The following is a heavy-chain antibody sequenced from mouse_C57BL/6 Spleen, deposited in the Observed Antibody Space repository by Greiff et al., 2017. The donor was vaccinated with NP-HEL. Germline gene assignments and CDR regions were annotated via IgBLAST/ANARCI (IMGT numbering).Heavy chain of an antibody. CDR3: ARGRPQAKLAY. J-gene: IGHJ3*01. D-gene: IGHD3-2*02. CDR2: ISSGSSTI. V-gene: IGHV5-17*01. CDR1: GFTFSDYG. Sequence: EVMLVESGGGLVKPGGSLKLSCAASGFTFSDYGMHWVRQAPEKGLEWVAYISSGSSTIYYADTVKGRFTISRDNAKNTLFLQMTSLRSEDTAMYYCARGRPQAKLAYWGQGTLVTVSA.